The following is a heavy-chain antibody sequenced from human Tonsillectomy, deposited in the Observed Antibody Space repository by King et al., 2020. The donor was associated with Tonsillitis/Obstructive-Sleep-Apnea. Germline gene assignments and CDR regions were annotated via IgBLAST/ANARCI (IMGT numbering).Heavy chain of an antibody. CDR3: ARSPLMIVVVMLFDS. D-gene: IGHD3-22*01. Sequence: VQLVESGAEVKKPGASVKVSCKASGYTFTSYGISWVRQAPGQGLEWMGWISAYSGNTNYAQKLQGRVTVTTDTSTSTAYMELRSLRSDDTAVYYCARSPLMIVVVMLFDSWGQGTLVTVSS. V-gene: IGHV1-18*01. CDR1: GYTFTSYG. CDR2: ISAYSGNT. J-gene: IGHJ4*02.